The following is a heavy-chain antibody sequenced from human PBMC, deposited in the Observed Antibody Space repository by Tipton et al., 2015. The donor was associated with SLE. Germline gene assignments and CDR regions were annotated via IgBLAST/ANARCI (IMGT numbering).Heavy chain of an antibody. D-gene: IGHD1-26*01. V-gene: IGHV3-21*04. J-gene: IGHJ3*02. CDR2: ISRSGSYL. CDR1: GFTFSSYI. Sequence: SLRLSCAASGFTFSSYIMNWVRQAPGKGLEWVSSISRSGSYLYYADSVKGRFTISRDNAKNSLYLQMNSLRPEDMALYYCAKSWSGRDALDTWGQGTMVIVS. CDR3: AKSWSGRDALDT.